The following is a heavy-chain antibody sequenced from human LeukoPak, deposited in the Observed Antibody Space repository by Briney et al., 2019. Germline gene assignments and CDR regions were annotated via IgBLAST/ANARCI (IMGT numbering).Heavy chain of an antibody. CDR3: ARDRYYDSETRAFDI. CDR1: GGSISSYY. CDR2: IYTSGST. V-gene: IGHV4-4*07. D-gene: IGHD3-10*01. Sequence: SETLSLTCTVSGGSISSYYWSWIRQPAGEGLEWIGRIYTSGSTSFNPSLKSRVTVSVDTSKNQFSLMLSSVTAADTAVYYCARDRYYDSETRAFDIWGQGTMVTVSS. J-gene: IGHJ3*02.